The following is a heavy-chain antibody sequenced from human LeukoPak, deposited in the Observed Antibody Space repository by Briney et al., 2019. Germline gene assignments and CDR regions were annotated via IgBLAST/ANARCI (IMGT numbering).Heavy chain of an antibody. Sequence: PSETLSLTCTVSGGSISSYWSWIRQSPGKGLEGIGYIYFTGTTNYNPSLKSRLTISIDTSRNQFSLKLSSATAADTAIYYCVNGGSYLTNWGQGILVTVSS. CDR3: VNGGSYLTN. CDR1: GGSISSY. CDR2: IYFTGTT. V-gene: IGHV4-59*01. J-gene: IGHJ4*02. D-gene: IGHD3-10*01.